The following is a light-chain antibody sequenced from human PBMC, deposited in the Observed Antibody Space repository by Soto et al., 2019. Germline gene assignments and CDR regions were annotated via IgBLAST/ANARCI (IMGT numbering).Light chain of an antibody. Sequence: EIVLKQSPGTLSLSPGGRATLSCRASRSVTSNYLAWYQQSPGQAPRLLIYGASSRATGIPDRFSGSGSGTDFTLTISRLDPEDFAVYYCQQYGDSPRTFGQGTKVDIK. CDR1: RSVTSNY. J-gene: IGKJ1*01. CDR3: QQYGDSPRT. V-gene: IGKV3-20*01. CDR2: GAS.